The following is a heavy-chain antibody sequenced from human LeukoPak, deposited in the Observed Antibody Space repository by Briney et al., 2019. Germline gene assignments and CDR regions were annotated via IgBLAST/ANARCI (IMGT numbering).Heavy chain of an antibody. Sequence: GGSHRLDRASEGCTVSNDSRYWVRQSPWKRLEWVSYISSSSSTIYYADSVKGRFTISRDNAKNSLYLQMNSLRAEDTAVYYCARGVGYSSSWCDYWGQGTLVTVSS. CDR2: ISSSSSTI. J-gene: IGHJ4*02. D-gene: IGHD6-13*01. CDR3: ARGVGYSSSWCDY. V-gene: IGHV3-48*04. CDR1: GCTVSNDS.